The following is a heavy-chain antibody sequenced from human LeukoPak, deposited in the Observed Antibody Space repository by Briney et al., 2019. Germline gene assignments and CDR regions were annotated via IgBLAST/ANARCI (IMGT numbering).Heavy chain of an antibody. D-gene: IGHD5-12*01. CDR1: GGTFSSYA. V-gene: IGHV1-69*05. CDR2: IIPIFGTA. J-gene: IGHJ6*03. CDR3: ARENSGYEGINYYYYYMDV. Sequence: SVKVSCKXSGGTFSSYAISWVRQAPGQGLEWMGRIIPIFGTANYAQKFQGRVTITTDESTSTAYMELSSLRSEDTAVYYCARENSGYEGINYYYYYMDVWGKGTTVTVSS.